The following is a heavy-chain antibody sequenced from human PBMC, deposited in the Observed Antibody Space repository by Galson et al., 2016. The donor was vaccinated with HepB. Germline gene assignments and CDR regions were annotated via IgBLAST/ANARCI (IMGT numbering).Heavy chain of an antibody. Sequence: SLRLSCAASGFSFSHAWMHWVHQAPGKGLEWVGRIKSKTDGGTTDYAAPVKGRFAISRDDSKNTLYLQMSRLKTEDTGVYYCTVAATYDFWSGYYMLDPWGQGTLVTVSS. CDR3: TVAATYDFWSGYYMLDP. J-gene: IGHJ5*02. CDR2: IKSKTDGGTT. CDR1: GFSFSHAW. V-gene: IGHV3-15*07. D-gene: IGHD3-3*01.